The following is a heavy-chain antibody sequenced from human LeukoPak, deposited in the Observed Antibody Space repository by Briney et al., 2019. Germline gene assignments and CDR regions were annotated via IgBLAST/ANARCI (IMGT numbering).Heavy chain of an antibody. V-gene: IGHV1-69*04. CDR1: GGTFSSYA. CDR3: ARYSGYDPLNYYGMDV. CDR2: IIPILGIA. D-gene: IGHD5-12*01. J-gene: IGHJ6*02. Sequence: SVKVSCKASGGTFSSYAISWVRQAPGQGLEWMGRIIPILGIANYAQKFQGRVTITADKSTSTAYMELSSLRSEDTAVYYCARYSGYDPLNYYGMDVWGQGTTVTVSS.